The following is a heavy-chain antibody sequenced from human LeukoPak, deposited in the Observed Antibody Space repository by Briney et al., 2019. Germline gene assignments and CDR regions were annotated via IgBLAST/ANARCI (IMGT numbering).Heavy chain of an antibody. Sequence: SETLSLTCTVSGGSISSYYWSGIRQPAGKGLEWIGRIYTSGSTNYNPSLKSRVTMSVDTSKNQFSLKLSSVTAADTAVYYCASRNPQGVNPQHDAFDIWGQGTMVTVSS. CDR3: ASRNPQGVNPQHDAFDI. CDR2: IYTSGST. D-gene: IGHD1-1*01. J-gene: IGHJ3*02. V-gene: IGHV4-4*07. CDR1: GGSISSYY.